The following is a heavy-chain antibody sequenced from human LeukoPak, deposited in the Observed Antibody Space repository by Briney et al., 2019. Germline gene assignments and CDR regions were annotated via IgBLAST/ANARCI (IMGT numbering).Heavy chain of an antibody. D-gene: IGHD3-10*01. Sequence: SEALSLTCTVSGGSISSSSYYWGWIRQPPGKGLEWIGSIYYSGSTYYNPSLKSRVTISVDTSKNQFSLKLSSVTAADTAVYYCARRYYGSGRSFDYWGQGTLVTVSS. V-gene: IGHV4-39*07. CDR1: GGSISSSSYY. CDR2: IYYSGST. J-gene: IGHJ4*02. CDR3: ARRYYGSGRSFDY.